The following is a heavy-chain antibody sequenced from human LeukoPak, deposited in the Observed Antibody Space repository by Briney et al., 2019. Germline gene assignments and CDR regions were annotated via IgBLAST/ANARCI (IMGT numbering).Heavy chain of an antibody. V-gene: IGHV1-69*05. J-gene: IGHJ6*03. Sequence: SVKVSCKASGGTFSSYAISWVRQAPGQGLEWMGGIIPIFGTANYAQKFQGRVTMTRDMSTSTVYMELSSLRSEDTAVYYCARDQTAAGTFWGYYYYYMDVWGKGTTVTVSS. CDR1: GGTFSSYA. D-gene: IGHD6-13*01. CDR3: ARDQTAAGTFWGYYYYYMDV. CDR2: IIPIFGTA.